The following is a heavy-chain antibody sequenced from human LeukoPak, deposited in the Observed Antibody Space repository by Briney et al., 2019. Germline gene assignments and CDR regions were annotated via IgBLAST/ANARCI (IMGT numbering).Heavy chain of an antibody. CDR1: GGTFSSYA. CDR2: IIPILGIA. Sequence: GASVKVSCKASGGTFSSYAISWVRQAPGQGLEWMGRIIPILGIANYAQKFQGRVTITADKSTSTAYMELSSLRSEDTAVYYCAAEGHYYDLTNYYGFDPWGQGTLVIVSS. D-gene: IGHD3-22*01. J-gene: IGHJ5*02. CDR3: AAEGHYYDLTNYYGFDP. V-gene: IGHV1-69*04.